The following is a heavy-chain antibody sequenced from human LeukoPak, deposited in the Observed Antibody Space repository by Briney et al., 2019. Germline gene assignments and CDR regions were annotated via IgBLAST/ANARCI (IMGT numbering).Heavy chain of an antibody. CDR1: GFRFSSSW. J-gene: IGHJ4*02. CDR3: TRDSQGSGTYSTDH. Sequence: GGSWKLSGVASGFRFSSSWMSWFRHGPGKGPEGVANMNQDGSRKYYVDSVKGRFTISRDNAKNSLFLQMNGLRDEDTAVYYCTRDSQGSGTYSTDHWGQGTLVTVSS. D-gene: IGHD3-10*01. V-gene: IGHV3-7*01. CDR2: MNQDGSRK.